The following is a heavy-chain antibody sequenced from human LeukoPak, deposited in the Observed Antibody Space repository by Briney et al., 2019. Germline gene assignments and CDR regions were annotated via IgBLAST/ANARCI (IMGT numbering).Heavy chain of an antibody. D-gene: IGHD3-22*01. CDR1: GGAISSYY. J-gene: IGHJ4*02. CDR2: IYYSGST. CDR3: ARDRYYYYSSGYYSRGFDY. Sequence: SETLSLTCTVSGGAISSYYWSWIRQPPGKGLEWIGYIYYSGSTNYNPSLKSRVTISVDTSKNQFSLKLSSVTAADTAVYYCARDRYYYYSSGYYSRGFDYWGQGTLVTVSS. V-gene: IGHV4-59*01.